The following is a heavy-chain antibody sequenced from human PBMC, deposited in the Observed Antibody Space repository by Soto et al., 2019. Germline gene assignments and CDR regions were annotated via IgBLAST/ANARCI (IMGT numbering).Heavy chain of an antibody. CDR3: ARYGVGGTVFFGYLDY. D-gene: IGHD1-26*01. CDR1: EIIFSGYG. J-gene: IGHJ4*02. CDR2: IRFDGSNI. V-gene: IGHV3-33*01. Sequence: QVQLVESGGGVVQPGRSLRLSCAVSEIIFSGYGMHWVRQAPGKGLEWVAVIRFDGSNIHYADSVKGRFTISRDNSKNTLYLQMDRLRAEDTAVYYCARYGVGGTVFFGYLDYWGQGALVTVSS.